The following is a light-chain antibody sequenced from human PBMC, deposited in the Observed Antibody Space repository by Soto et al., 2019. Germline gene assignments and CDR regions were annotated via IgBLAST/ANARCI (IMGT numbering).Light chain of an antibody. CDR1: QSISTY. Sequence: DIQMTQSPSSLSASVGDRVTITCRASQSISTYLNWYQQKPGKAPKVLVYAASNLQSGVPSRFSGSGSGTDFTLTIRSLQPEDLASYFCQQSDSTPRTFGQGTKVEMK. CDR2: AAS. CDR3: QQSDSTPRT. J-gene: IGKJ1*01. V-gene: IGKV1-39*01.